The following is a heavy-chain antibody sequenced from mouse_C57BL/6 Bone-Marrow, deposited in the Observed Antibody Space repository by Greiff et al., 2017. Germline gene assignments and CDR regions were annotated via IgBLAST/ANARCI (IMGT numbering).Heavy chain of an antibody. D-gene: IGHD4-1*01. J-gene: IGHJ2*01. CDR3: ARDELGHEYYFDY. V-gene: IGHV1-55*01. CDR1: GYTFTSYW. Sequence: QVHVKQPGAELVKPGASVKMSCKASGYTFTSYWITWVKQRPGQGLEWIGDIYPGSGSTNYNEKFKSKATLTVDTSSSTAYMQLSSLTSEDSAVYYCARDELGHEYYFDYWGQGTTLTVSS. CDR2: IYPGSGST.